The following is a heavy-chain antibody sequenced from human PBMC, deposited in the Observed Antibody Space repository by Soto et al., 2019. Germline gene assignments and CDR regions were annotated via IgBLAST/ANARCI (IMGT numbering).Heavy chain of an antibody. J-gene: IGHJ4*02. V-gene: IGHV1-18*04. CDR3: ERGVYGRWYFDY. D-gene: IGHD3-10*01. CDR1: GYTLTSYG. Sequence: ASVKVSCKASGYTLTSYGISWVRQAPGQGLEWMGWISAYNGNTNYAQKLQGRVTMTTDTSTSTAYMELRSLRSDDTAVYYWERGVYGRWYFDYWGKGTLVTGSS. CDR2: ISAYNGNT.